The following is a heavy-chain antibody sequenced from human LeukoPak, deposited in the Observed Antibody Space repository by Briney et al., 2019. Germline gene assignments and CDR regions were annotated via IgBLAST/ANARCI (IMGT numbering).Heavy chain of an antibody. CDR1: GYIFTSYG. D-gene: IGHD2-2*01. CDR2: ISAYSGNT. Sequence: ASVKVSCKAFGYIFTSYGIIWVRQAPGQGLEWVGWISAYSGNTNYAQKFQGRVTMTTDTSTSTAYIEVRSLRSDDTAVYYCARIGCSSTSCYGNAVDPWGQGTLVTVPS. CDR3: ARIGCSSTSCYGNAVDP. V-gene: IGHV1-18*01. J-gene: IGHJ5*02.